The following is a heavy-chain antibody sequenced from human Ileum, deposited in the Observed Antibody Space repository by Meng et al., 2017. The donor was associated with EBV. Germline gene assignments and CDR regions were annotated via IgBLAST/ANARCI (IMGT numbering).Heavy chain of an antibody. CDR3: ARNSESGSYIDY. CDR2: IYYSGTT. V-gene: IGHV4-28*01. J-gene: IGHJ4*02. Sequence: RRGWGRGGGGPSDTLAVSGAVSGYSVRASGGWGWVRQPPGKGLEWIGHIYYSGTTYNNPSLKSRVTMSIDPSKNQFSLKLSSVTAVDTAVYYCARNSESGSYIDYWGLGTLVTVSS. D-gene: IGHD1-26*01. CDR1: GYSVRASGG.